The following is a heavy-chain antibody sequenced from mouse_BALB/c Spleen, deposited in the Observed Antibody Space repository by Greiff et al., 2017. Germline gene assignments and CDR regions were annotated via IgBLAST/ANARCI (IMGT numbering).Heavy chain of an antibody. Sequence: VQLQQSGPGLVAPSQSLSITCTVSGFSLTSYGVHWVRQPPGKGLEWLGVIWAGGSTNYNSALMSRLSISKDNSKSQVFLKMNSLQTDDTAMYYCARSYYRYDNYYAMDYWGQGTSVTVSS. J-gene: IGHJ4*01. CDR1: GFSLTSYG. CDR2: IWAGGST. CDR3: ARSYYRYDNYYAMDY. D-gene: IGHD2-14*01. V-gene: IGHV2-9*02.